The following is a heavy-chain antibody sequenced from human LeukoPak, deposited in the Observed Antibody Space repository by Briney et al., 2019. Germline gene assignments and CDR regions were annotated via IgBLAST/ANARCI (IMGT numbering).Heavy chain of an antibody. CDR2: ISGSGGST. CDR3: AKDRLGGVVVAAYFDY. CDR1: GFTFDDYV. V-gene: IGHV3-23*01. D-gene: IGHD2-15*01. J-gene: IGHJ4*02. Sequence: GGSLRLSCAASGFTFDDYVMHWVRQAPGKGLEWVSAISGSGGSTYYADSVKGRFTISRDNSKNTLYLQMNSLRAEDTAVYYCAKDRLGGVVVAAYFDYWGQGTLVTVSS.